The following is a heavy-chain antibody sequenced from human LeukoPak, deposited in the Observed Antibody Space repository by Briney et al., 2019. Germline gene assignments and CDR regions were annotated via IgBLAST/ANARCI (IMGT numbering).Heavy chain of an antibody. J-gene: IGHJ5*02. Sequence: SETLSLTCTVSGGSISSYYWSWIRQPTGKGLEWIGYIYYSGRPNYNPSLKSRVTRSVDTSKNQFSLKLSSVTAADTAVYYCARDLYSSSWYGTARGYNWFDPWGQGTLVTVSS. CDR1: GGSISSYY. CDR3: ARDLYSSSWYGTARGYNWFDP. D-gene: IGHD6-13*01. CDR2: IYYSGRP. V-gene: IGHV4-59*01.